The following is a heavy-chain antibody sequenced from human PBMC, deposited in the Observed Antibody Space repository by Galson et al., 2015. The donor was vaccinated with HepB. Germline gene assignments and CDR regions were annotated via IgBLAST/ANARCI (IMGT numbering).Heavy chain of an antibody. D-gene: IGHD3-22*01. J-gene: IGHJ4*02. Sequence: SLRLSCAASGFTFDDYTMHWVRQAPGKGLEWVSLISWDGGSTYYADSVKGRFTISRDNSKNSLYLQMNSLRTEDTALYYCAKDMDPYDSSGSIGEFDYWGQGTLVTVSS. V-gene: IGHV3-43*01. CDR3: AKDMDPYDSSGSIGEFDY. CDR1: GFTFDDYT. CDR2: ISWDGGST.